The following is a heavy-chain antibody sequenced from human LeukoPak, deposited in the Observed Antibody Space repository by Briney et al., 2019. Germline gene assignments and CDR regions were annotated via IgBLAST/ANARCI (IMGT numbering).Heavy chain of an antibody. J-gene: IGHJ1*01. Sequence: ASVKVSCKASGYTFTSYGISWVRQAPGQGLEWVGWISAYNGNTNYAQKLQGRVTMTTDTSTSTAYMELRSLRSDDTAVYYCARGHSSSWYGEYFQHRGQGTLVTVSS. CDR2: ISAYNGNT. D-gene: IGHD6-13*01. V-gene: IGHV1-18*01. CDR3: ARGHSSSWYGEYFQH. CDR1: GYTFTSYG.